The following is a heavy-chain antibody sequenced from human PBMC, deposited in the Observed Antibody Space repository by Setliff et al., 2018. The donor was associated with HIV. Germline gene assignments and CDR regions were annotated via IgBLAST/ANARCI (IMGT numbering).Heavy chain of an antibody. J-gene: IGHJ5*02. CDR2: IDSSGTT. CDR1: GGSFGVYR. D-gene: IGHD3-10*01. V-gene: IGHV4-4*07. CDR3: ARDRHSSGLGSYGP. Sequence: SETLSLTCTISGGSFGVYRWSWIRQSAGRGLEWIGHIDSSGTTDYKPYLKGRVAISVDTSRSQFSLRVTSVTAADTAVYFCARDRHSSGLGSYGPWGPGILVTVSS.